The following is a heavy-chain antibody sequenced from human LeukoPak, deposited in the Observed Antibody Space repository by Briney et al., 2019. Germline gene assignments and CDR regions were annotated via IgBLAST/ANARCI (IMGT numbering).Heavy chain of an antibody. J-gene: IGHJ5*02. V-gene: IGHV4-59*01. CDR2: VYSSGST. Sequence: SETLSLTCTVSGGSISSYYWNWMRQPPGKGLEWIGYVYSSGSTTYNPSLKSRVTISVDTSKNQFSLKLNSVTAADSAVYYRARDGCSGGSCYSGHNWFDPWGQGMLVTVSS. D-gene: IGHD2-15*01. CDR3: ARDGCSGGSCYSGHNWFDP. CDR1: GGSISSYY.